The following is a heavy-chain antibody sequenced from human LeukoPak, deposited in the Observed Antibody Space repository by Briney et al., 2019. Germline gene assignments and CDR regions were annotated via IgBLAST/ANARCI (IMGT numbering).Heavy chain of an antibody. D-gene: IGHD3-9*01. J-gene: IGHJ4*02. Sequence: ASVKVSCKCSGYTFTNYGISWVRQAPGQGLEWMGWISGYNDNTNYAQKLQGRVTMTTDTFTSTAYMELRSLRSDDTAVYYCARLGYYDILTGPRYFDYWGQGPLVTVSS. V-gene: IGHV1-18*01. CDR3: ARLGYYDILTGPRYFDY. CDR2: ISGYNDNT. CDR1: GYTFTNYG.